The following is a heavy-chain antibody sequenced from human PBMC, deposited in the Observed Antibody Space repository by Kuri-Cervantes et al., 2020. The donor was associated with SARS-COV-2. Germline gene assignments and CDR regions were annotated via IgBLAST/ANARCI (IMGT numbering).Heavy chain of an antibody. CDR1: GYSFASYW. J-gene: IGHJ6*02. Sequence: KVSCKGSGYSFASYWIGWVRQMPGKGLEWMGIIYPGDSDTRYSPSFQGQVTISADKSISTAYLQWSSLKASDTAMYYCARHIRVGSYSRYYYYGMDVWGQGTTVTVSS. V-gene: IGHV5-51*01. CDR3: ARHIRVGSYSRYYYYGMDV. D-gene: IGHD1-26*01. CDR2: IYPGDSDT.